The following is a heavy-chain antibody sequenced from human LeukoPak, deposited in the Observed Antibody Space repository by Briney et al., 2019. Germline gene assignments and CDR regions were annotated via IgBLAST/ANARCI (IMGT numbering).Heavy chain of an antibody. CDR2: IKGDGSIR. V-gene: IGHV3-74*03. CDR1: GFTVSGHP. CDR3: VSFYETY. J-gene: IGHJ4*02. Sequence: PGGSLRLSCAASGFTVSGHPMSWVRQTPGKGLVWVSRIKGDGSIREYADSVKGRFTISRDNAKNTVYLQMNSLRAEDTAVYYCVSFYETYWGRGTLVTVSS. D-gene: IGHD2/OR15-2a*01.